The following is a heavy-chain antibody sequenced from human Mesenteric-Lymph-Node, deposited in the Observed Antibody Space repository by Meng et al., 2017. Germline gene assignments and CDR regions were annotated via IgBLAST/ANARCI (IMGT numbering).Heavy chain of an antibody. CDR2: IYNSGST. Sequence: QVQLQESGPGLVKPSQTLSLTCTVSGGSISSSNYYWSWIRQPPGKGLEWSGHIYNSGSTYYNPSLKSRITISVDTSKNQFPLKLSSVTAADTAVYYCARGQKGYFDLWGRGTLVTVSS. V-gene: IGHV4-30-4*01. CDR3: ARGQKGYFDL. J-gene: IGHJ2*01. CDR1: GGSISSSNYY.